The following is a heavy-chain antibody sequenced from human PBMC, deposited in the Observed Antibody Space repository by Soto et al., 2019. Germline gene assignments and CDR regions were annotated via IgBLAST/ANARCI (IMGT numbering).Heavy chain of an antibody. V-gene: IGHV1-46*01. J-gene: IGHJ5*02. CDR3: ARVGIGAAWYQWFDP. Sequence: ASGKVSCKASGYTFTRYYMNWVRQAPGQGLDWLGIINPSGGYTTYAQRFLGRVTMTSDTSTSTVHMELSSLRSEDTAVYYCARVGIGAAWYQWFDPWGQGALVTVSS. CDR1: GYTFTRYY. D-gene: IGHD6-13*01. CDR2: INPSGGYT.